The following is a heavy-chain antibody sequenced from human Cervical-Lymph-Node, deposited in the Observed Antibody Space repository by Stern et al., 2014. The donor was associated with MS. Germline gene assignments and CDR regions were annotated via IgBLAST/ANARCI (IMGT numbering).Heavy chain of an antibody. Sequence: QLVQSGGGVVQPGRSLRLSCAASGFTFSSFGMHWVRQAPGKGLEWVAIISYDGSNKYYADSVKGRFTMSRDNSKNTLYLQMNSLRAEDTAVYYCAVIAMVRGVIMHDAFDIWGQGTMVTVSS. CDR2: ISYDGSNK. CDR3: AVIAMVRGVIMHDAFDI. J-gene: IGHJ3*02. CDR1: GFTFSSFG. D-gene: IGHD3-10*01. V-gene: IGHV3-30*03.